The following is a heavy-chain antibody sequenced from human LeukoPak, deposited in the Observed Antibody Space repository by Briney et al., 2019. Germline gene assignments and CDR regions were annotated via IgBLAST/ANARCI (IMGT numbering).Heavy chain of an antibody. CDR2: IYDNGDA. V-gene: IGHV3-53*04. D-gene: IGHD5-24*01. J-gene: IGHJ4*02. Sequence: PGGSLRLSCAASGFTVSSNYMSWVRQAPGEGLEWVSVIYDNGDAYSADSVKGRFTISRHNSKNTLYLQMNSLRPEDTAVYYCAGGSRRDGYDYWGQGTLVTVSS. CDR3: AGGSRRDGYDY. CDR1: GFTVSSNY.